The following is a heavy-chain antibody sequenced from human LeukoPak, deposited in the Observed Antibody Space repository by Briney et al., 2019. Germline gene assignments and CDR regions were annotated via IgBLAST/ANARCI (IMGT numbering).Heavy chain of an antibody. CDR2: IYYSGST. CDR3: ARFRKKGYYFDY. V-gene: IGHV4-39*01. Sequence: SETLSLTFTVSGGSISSSSYYWGWIRQPPGKGLEWIGSIYYSGSTYYNPSLKSRVTISVDTSKNQFSLKLSSVTAADTAVYYCARFRKKGYYFDYWGQGTLVTVSS. J-gene: IGHJ4*02. CDR1: GGSISSSSYY.